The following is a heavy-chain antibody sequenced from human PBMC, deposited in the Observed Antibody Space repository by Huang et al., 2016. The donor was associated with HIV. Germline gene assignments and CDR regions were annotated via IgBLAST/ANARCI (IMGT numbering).Heavy chain of an antibody. CDR1: GGSLSGYS. D-gene: IGHD6-13*01. J-gene: IGHJ4*02. Sequence: QVQLEQWGAGLLKPAETLSLTCAVYGGSLSGYSWTWIRPSPGKGLEWIGNINNIESTNYNPSLKSRVTISVDTSKNQFSLKLSSLTAADTAVYYCARGYGVDSSTFSIYYFDYWGQGTLVTVSS. CDR3: ARGYGVDSSTFSIYYFDY. V-gene: IGHV4-34*01. CDR2: INNIEST.